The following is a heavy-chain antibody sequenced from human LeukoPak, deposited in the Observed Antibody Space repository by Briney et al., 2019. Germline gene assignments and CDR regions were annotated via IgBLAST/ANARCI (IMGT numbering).Heavy chain of an antibody. J-gene: IGHJ4*02. Sequence: GGSLRLSCAASGFTFSNYAMSWVRQAPGKGLEWVSAISGSGGSTYYADSGKGRFTIYRDNSKNTLYLQMNSLRAEDTGVYYCAKAHMGSSIHWGQGTLVTVSS. D-gene: IGHD6-6*01. V-gene: IGHV3-23*01. CDR2: ISGSGGST. CDR1: GFTFSNYA. CDR3: AKAHMGSSIH.